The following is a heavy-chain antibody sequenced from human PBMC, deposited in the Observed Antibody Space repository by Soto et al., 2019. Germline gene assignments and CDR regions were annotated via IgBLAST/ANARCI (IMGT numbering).Heavy chain of an antibody. D-gene: IGHD5-18*01. CDR3: ARDAGYNFDY. CDR2: FYDGGST. CDR1: GFSVSSNS. Sequence: GGSLRLSCAASGFSVSSNSMSWVRQAPGKGLEWVSIFYDGGSTFYAGSVKGRFTISRDNSKNTVYLHMNNLRAEDTAVYYCARDAGYNFDYWGQGTLVTVSS. V-gene: IGHV3-53*01. J-gene: IGHJ4*02.